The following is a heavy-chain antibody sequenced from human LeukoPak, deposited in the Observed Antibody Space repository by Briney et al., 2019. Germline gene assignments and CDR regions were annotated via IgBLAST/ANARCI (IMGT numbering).Heavy chain of an antibody. V-gene: IGHV2-5*01. D-gene: IGHD2-21*01. CDR3: AQHGEKIFDI. Sequence: SGPTLVKPTQTLTLTCTFSGFSLSTSGLAVGWVRQPPGKALEWLGFIYWNDDTRYSPSLRSRLTITKDTSKNQVVLTMTNMDPADTATYYCAQHGEKIFDIWGQGTLVAVSS. CDR2: IYWNDDT. CDR1: GFSLSTSGLA. J-gene: IGHJ3*02.